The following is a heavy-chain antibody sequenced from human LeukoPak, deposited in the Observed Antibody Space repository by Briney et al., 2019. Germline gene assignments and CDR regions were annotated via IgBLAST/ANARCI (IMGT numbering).Heavy chain of an antibody. Sequence: SETLSLTCTVSGGSISSSSYYWGWIRQPPGKGLEWIGSIYHSGSTYYNPSLKSRVTISVDTSKNQFSLKLSSVTAADTAVYYCAREARTWDWGQGTLVTVSS. CDR1: GGSISSSSYY. V-gene: IGHV4-39*07. CDR3: AREARTWD. J-gene: IGHJ4*02. CDR2: IYHSGST. D-gene: IGHD1-26*01.